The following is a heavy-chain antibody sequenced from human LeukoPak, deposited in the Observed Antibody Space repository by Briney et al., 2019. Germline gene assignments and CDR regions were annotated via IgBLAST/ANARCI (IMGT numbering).Heavy chain of an antibody. J-gene: IGHJ6*02. V-gene: IGHV1-46*01. D-gene: IGHD3-3*01. CDR1: GYTFTSYY. Sequence: ASVKVSCKASGYTFTSYYMNWVRQAPGQGLEWMGIINPSGGSTSYAQKFQGRVTMTRDTSTSTVYMELSSLRSEDTAVYYCARSRDTSTFWSGSWYYYYGMDVWGQGTTVTVSS. CDR2: INPSGGST. CDR3: ARSRDTSTFWSGSWYYYYGMDV.